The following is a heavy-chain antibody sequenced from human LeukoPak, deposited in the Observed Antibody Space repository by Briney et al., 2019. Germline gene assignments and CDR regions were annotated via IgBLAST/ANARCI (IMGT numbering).Heavy chain of an antibody. J-gene: IGHJ3*02. Sequence: RKYGDSVKGRFTISRDNSKNTLYLQMNSLRAEDTAVYYCAKDDVPSDAFDIWGQGTMVTVSS. CDR2: R. V-gene: IGHV3-23*01. CDR3: AKDDVPSDAFDI.